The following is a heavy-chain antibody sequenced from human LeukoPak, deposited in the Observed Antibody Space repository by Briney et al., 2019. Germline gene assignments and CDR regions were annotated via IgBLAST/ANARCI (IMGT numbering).Heavy chain of an antibody. Sequence: SETLSPTCTVSGXSMSSYYGSWIRQPPGKGLEWIGYIYYSGSTKYNPSLKSRVIISVDKSKKQFSLRLSSVTAADTALYYCARDWVGDGGRKGFDIWGQGTTVTVSS. D-gene: IGHD1-26*01. CDR3: ARDWVGDGGRKGFDI. CDR1: GXSMSSYY. CDR2: IYYSGST. V-gene: IGHV4-59*12. J-gene: IGHJ3*02.